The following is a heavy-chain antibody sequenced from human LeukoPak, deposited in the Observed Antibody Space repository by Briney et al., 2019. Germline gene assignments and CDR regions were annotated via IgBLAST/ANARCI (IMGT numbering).Heavy chain of an antibody. J-gene: IGHJ3*02. CDR1: GFTFDHYT. D-gene: IGHD3-22*01. V-gene: IGHV3-43*01. CDR2: ISWDGDNT. CDR3: AKGMNYYDSSVYYYEGDAFDI. Sequence: GGSLRLSCAASGFTFDHYTIHWVRHAPGKGLEWVSLISWDGDNTYYADSVNGRFTISRDNSKNSLYLQMNSLRNEDTALYYCAKGMNYYDSSVYYYEGDAFDIWGQGTMVTVSS.